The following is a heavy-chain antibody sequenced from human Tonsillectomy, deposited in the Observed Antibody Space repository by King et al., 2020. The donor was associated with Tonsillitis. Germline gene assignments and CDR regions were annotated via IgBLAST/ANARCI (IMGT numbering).Heavy chain of an antibody. D-gene: IGHD3-10*01. CDR1: GFTFSSYG. J-gene: IGHJ6*02. Sequence: VQLVESGGGVVQPGRSLRLSCAASGFTFSSYGMHWVRQAPGKGLEWVAVIWYDGSNKYYADSVKGRFTISRDNSKNTLYLQMNSLRAEDTAVYYCARAHHPVRGATYYYYYYGMDVWGQGTTVTVSS. CDR2: IWYDGSNK. CDR3: ARAHHPVRGATYYYYYYGMDV. V-gene: IGHV3-33*01.